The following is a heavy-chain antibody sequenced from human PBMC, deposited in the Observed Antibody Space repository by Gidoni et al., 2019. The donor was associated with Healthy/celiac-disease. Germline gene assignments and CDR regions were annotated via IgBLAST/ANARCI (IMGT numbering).Heavy chain of an antibody. V-gene: IGHV1-24*01. CDR3: ATVFWSGYANYYYYGMDV. CDR1: GYTLTELS. CDR2: FDPEDGET. J-gene: IGHJ6*02. Sequence: QVQLVQSGAEVKKPGASVKVSCKVPGYTLTELSMHWVRQAPGKGLEWMGGFDPEDGETIYAQKFQGRVTMTEDTSTDPAYMELSSLRSENTAVYYCATVFWSGYANYYYYGMDVWGQGTTVTVYS. D-gene: IGHD3-3*01.